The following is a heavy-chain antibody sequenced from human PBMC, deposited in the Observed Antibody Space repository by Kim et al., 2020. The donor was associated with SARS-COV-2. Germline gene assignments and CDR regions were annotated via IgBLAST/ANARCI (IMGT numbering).Heavy chain of an antibody. V-gene: IGHV3-33*06. J-gene: IGHJ4*02. CDR2: IWYDGSNK. D-gene: IGHD6-6*01. CDR1: GFTFSSYA. Sequence: GGSLRLSCAASGFTFSSYAMHWVRQAPGKGLEWVAVIWYDGSNKYYADSVKGRFTISRDNSKNTLYLQMNSLRAEDTAVYYCAKVGYIAALWGQGTLVTVSS. CDR3: AKVGYIAAL.